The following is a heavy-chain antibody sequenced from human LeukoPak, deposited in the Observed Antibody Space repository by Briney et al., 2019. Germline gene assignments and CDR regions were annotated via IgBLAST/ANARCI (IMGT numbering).Heavy chain of an antibody. J-gene: IGHJ4*02. Sequence: GSLRLSCAASGFTFSGYSMSWVRQAPGKGLEWVSSISSSSSYIYYADSVKGRFTISRDNAKNSLYLQMNSLRAEDTAVFYCARTFYTDVDTALLTSLDYWGQGTLVTVSS. CDR1: GFTFSGYS. V-gene: IGHV3-21*01. CDR2: ISSSSSYI. CDR3: ARTFYTDVDTALLTSLDY. D-gene: IGHD5-18*01.